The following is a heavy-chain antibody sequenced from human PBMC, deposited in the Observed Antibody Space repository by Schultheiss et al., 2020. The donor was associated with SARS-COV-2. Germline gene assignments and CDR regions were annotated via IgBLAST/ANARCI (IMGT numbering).Heavy chain of an antibody. CDR1: GFTFDDYA. J-gene: IGHJ5*02. CDR3: ARDGLSGGWYWFDP. V-gene: IGHV3-9*01. D-gene: IGHD6-19*01. CDR2: ISWNSGSI. Sequence: GGSLRLSCAASGFTFDDYAMHWVRQAPGKGLEWVSGISWNSGSIGYADSVKGRFTISRDNAKNSLYLQMNSLRAEDTAVYYCARDGLSGGWYWFDPWGQGTLVTVSS.